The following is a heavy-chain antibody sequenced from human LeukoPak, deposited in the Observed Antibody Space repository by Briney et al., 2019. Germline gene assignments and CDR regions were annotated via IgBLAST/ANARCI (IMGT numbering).Heavy chain of an antibody. J-gene: IGHJ5*02. V-gene: IGHV1-46*01. CDR2: INPSGGST. Sequence: ASVKVSCKASEYTFTSYYMHWVRQAPGQGLEWMGIINPSGGSTSYAQKFQGRVTMTRDTSTSTVYMELSSLRSEDTAVYYCARSSSTYYYDSSGPYNWFDPWGQGTLVTVSS. CDR1: EYTFTSYY. D-gene: IGHD3-22*01. CDR3: ARSSSTYYYDSSGPYNWFDP.